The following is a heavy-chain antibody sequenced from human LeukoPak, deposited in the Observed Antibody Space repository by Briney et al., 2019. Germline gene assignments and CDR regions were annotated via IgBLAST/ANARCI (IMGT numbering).Heavy chain of an antibody. CDR1: ADSIISGGYH. J-gene: IGHJ4*02. D-gene: IGHD1-1*01. CDR2: IYNSGSP. CDR3: ARDHTGNGHFDY. V-gene: IGHV4-31*03. Sequence: SQTLSLTCTLSADSIISGGYHCSWIRQHPGRGLEWIGHIYNSGSPYYNTSHKSRVNISVDASKNQFSLKLSSVTAADTAVYFCARDHTGNGHFDYWGQGTLVTVSS.